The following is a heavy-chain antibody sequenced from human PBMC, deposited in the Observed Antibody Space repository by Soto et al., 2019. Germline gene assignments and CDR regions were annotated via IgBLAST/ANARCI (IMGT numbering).Heavy chain of an antibody. CDR3: ARERGGYGLFDS. V-gene: IGHV4-30-2*01. Sequence: QLQLQESGSGLVTPSHTLSLTCTVSGGSISNAAYSWSWIRQPPGKGLEWIGNIYPSGMPFYNPSLRSRVTISIDRSNDQFSLNLKSVTAADTAVYYCARERGGYGLFDSWGQGTLVTVSS. CDR2: IYPSGMP. CDR1: GGSISNAAYS. J-gene: IGHJ4*02. D-gene: IGHD5-18*01.